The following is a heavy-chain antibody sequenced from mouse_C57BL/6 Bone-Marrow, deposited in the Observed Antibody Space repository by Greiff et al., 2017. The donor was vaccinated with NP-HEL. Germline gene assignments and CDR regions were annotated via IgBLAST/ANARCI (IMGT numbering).Heavy chain of an antibody. CDR3: AREVDYGNYCYAMDY. D-gene: IGHD2-1*01. Sequence: QVQLQQPGAELVMPGASVKLSCKASGYTFTSYWMHWVKQRPGQGLEWIGEIDPSDSYTNYNHKFKGKSTLTVDKSSSTAYMQLSSLTSEDSAVYYCAREVDYGNYCYAMDYWGQGTSVTVSS. J-gene: IGHJ4*01. V-gene: IGHV1-69*01. CDR1: GYTFTSYW. CDR2: IDPSDSYT.